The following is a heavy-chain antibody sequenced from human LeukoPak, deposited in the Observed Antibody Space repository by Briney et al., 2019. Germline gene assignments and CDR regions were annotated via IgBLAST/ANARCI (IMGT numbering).Heavy chain of an antibody. J-gene: IGHJ4*02. CDR1: GFTFSSYW. V-gene: IGHV3-7*03. Sequence: GGSLRLSCAASGFTFSSYWVAWVRQAPGKVLEWVANIKQDESDKNYVDSLRGRFTISRDNANNLMFLQMNSLRGEDTAVYYCARAVGGSLDNWGQGTLVTVSS. D-gene: IGHD2-15*01. CDR3: ARAVGGSLDN. CDR2: IKQDESDK.